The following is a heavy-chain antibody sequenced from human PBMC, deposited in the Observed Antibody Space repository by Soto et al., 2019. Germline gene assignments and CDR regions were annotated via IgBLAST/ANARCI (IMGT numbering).Heavy chain of an antibody. Sequence: GESLKLSCAASGFTVSSNYMSWVRQAPGKGLEWVSVIYSGGSTYYADSVKGRFTISRDNSKNTLYLQMNSLRAEDTAVYYCARDLGPYFDYWGQGTLVTVSS. J-gene: IGHJ4*02. CDR1: GFTVSSNY. CDR3: ARDLGPYFDY. V-gene: IGHV3-53*01. CDR2: IYSGGST.